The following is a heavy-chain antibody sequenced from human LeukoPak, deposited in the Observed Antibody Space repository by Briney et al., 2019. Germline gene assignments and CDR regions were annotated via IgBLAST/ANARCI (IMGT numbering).Heavy chain of an antibody. D-gene: IGHD3-10*01. CDR3: ARESYGREDNYYYYYMDV. CDR1: GYTFTGYY. J-gene: IGHJ6*03. CDR2: INPNSSGT. V-gene: IGHV1-2*02. Sequence: ASVKLSCRASGYTFTGYYMHWVRQAPGQGLEWMGGINPNSSGTNYAQKFQGRVTMTRDTSISTAYMELSSLRSDDTAVYYCARESYGREDNYYYYYMDVWGKGTTVTVSS.